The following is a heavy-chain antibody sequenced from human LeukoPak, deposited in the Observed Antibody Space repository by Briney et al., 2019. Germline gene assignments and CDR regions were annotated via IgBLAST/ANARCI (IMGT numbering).Heavy chain of an antibody. J-gene: IGHJ5*02. CDR2: ISGTGNSV. CDR3: ARQRGNWFDL. D-gene: IGHD3-10*01. CDR1: GFSFSDYY. Sequence: PGGPLRLSCAASGFSFSDYYMTWIRQAPGKGLEWLSYISGTGNSVYYAGSVKGRFTISRDNAKNSLYLQMNSLRDEDTAVYYCARQRGNWFDLWGQGTLVTVSS. V-gene: IGHV3-11*04.